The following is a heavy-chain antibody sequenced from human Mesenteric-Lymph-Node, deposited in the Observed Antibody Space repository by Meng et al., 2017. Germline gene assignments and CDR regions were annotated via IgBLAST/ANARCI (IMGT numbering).Heavy chain of an antibody. CDR3: ARGRVSSNWPYYFDT. Sequence: EVQLVESGGGLVQPGGSLRLACAASGLTVSRKYMSWVRQAPGKGLEWVSLMYSGGTTSYADSVKGRFTILRDNSKNTLYLQMNNLRAEDTAIYYCARGRVSSNWPYYFDTWGQGTLVTVSS. V-gene: IGHV3-66*01. J-gene: IGHJ4*02. CDR1: GLTVSRKY. CDR2: MYSGGTT. D-gene: IGHD6-13*01.